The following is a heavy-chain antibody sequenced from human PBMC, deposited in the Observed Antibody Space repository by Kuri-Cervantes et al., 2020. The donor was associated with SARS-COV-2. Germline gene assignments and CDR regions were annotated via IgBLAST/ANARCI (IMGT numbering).Heavy chain of an antibody. CDR1: GGTFSSHA. CDR3: AGLGYCSGGSCYYYYYGMDV. V-gene: IGHV1-69*13. D-gene: IGHD2-15*01. Sequence: SVKVSCKASGGTFSSHAISWARQAPGQGLEWMGGIIPIFGTANYAQKFQGSVTITADESTSTAYMELSSLRSEDTAVYYCAGLGYCSGGSCYYYYYGMDVWGQGTTVTVSS. CDR2: IIPIFGTA. J-gene: IGHJ6*02.